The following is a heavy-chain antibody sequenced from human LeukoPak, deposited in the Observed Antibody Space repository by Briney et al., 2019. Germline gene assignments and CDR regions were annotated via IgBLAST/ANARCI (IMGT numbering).Heavy chain of an antibody. V-gene: IGHV4-34*01. J-gene: IGHJ4*02. D-gene: IGHD3-9*01. CDR3: ARAGSGYYDILTGYRSFDY. Sequence: SETLSLTCAVYGGSLSGYYWSWIRQPPGKGLEWIGEINHSGSTNYNPSLKSRVTISVDTSKNQFSLKLSSVTAADTAVYYCARAGSGYYDILTGYRSFDYWGQGTLVTVSS. CDR2: INHSGST. CDR1: GGSLSGYY.